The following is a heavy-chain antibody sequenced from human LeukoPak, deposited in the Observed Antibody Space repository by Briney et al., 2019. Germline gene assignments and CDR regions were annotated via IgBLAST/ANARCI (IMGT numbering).Heavy chain of an antibody. CDR1: GFTFSSYG. D-gene: IGHD3-16*02. CDR3: AKSPGYYDYVWGSYRYYSYFDY. V-gene: IGHV3-23*01. J-gene: IGHJ4*02. Sequence: RSGGSLRLSCAASGFTFSSYGMSWVRQAPGKGLEWVSAISGSGGSTYYADSVKGRFTISRDNSKNTLYLQMNSLRAEDTAVYYCAKSPGYYDYVWGSYRYYSYFDYWGQGTLVTVSS. CDR2: ISGSGGST.